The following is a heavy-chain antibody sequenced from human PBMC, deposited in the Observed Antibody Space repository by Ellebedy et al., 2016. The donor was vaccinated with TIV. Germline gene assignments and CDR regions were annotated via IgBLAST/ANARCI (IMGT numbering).Heavy chain of an antibody. V-gene: IGHV5-51*01. CDR1: GDTFSNFW. Sequence: KVSCKASGDTFSNFWIGWVRQLSGKGLEWMGSIYLSDSQTRYSPSFQGQVTMSADKSISTAYLQWYRLRPSDTAIYYCARCGGDCYSYYWGQGTLVIVSS. CDR2: IYLSDSQT. CDR3: ARCGGDCYSYY. J-gene: IGHJ4*02. D-gene: IGHD2-21*02.